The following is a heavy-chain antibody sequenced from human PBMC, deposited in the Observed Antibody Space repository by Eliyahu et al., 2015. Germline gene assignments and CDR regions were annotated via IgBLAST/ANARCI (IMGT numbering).Heavy chain of an antibody. V-gene: IGHV3-23*01. CDR2: ISGGGGGT. Sequence: EVQPLKSGXGLVQPGGSLXXACEGSGFTFSNYAXNWVRQAPGKGLEWVATISGGGGGTFYAGPVKGRFIISRDNSKETLYLHMNSLRLDDTAMYFCARSQWLLPYFDFWVQGTLVTVSS. CDR3: ARSQWLLPYFDF. D-gene: IGHD3-22*01. CDR1: GFTFSNYA. J-gene: IGHJ4*02.